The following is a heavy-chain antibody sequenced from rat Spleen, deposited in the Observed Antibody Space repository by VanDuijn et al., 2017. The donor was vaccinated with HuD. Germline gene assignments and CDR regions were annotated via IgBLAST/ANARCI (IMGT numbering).Heavy chain of an antibody. J-gene: IGHJ3*01. CDR1: GFSFSDFD. CDR2: IRTSGVII. Sequence: EMQLVESGGGLVQPGGSLQLSCAASGFSFSDFDMAWVRQAPTKGLEWVASIRTSGVIIYYRDSVKGRFTVSRDDARSTLYLQMDSLRSEDTATYYCTTYGGLRNWFAYWGQGTLVTVSS. D-gene: IGHD4-1*01. V-gene: IGHV5-27*01. CDR3: TTYGGLRNWFAY.